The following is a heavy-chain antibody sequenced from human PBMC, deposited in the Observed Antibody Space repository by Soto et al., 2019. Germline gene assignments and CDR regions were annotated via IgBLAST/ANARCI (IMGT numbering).Heavy chain of an antibody. CDR2: INSSGTVI. J-gene: IGHJ4*02. V-gene: IGHV3-48*02. Sequence: GGSLRLSCGASGFTFSAYWMHWVRQVPGKGLEWVSFINSSGTVIYHADSVKGRFTISRDNAKNSLYLQMNSLRDEDTAVYYCARISEIYERYWGQGTLVTVSS. CDR3: ARISEIYERY. CDR1: GFTFSAYW. D-gene: IGHD1-26*01.